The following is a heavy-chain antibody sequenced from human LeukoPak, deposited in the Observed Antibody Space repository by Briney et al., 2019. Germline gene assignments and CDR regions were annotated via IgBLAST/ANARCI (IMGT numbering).Heavy chain of an antibody. Sequence: GGSLRLSCAASGFTFSSYTMNWVRQAPGKGLEWVSSISSSSTYIYYADSVEGRFTISRDNPRNMLYMEMNSLRAEDTAVYYCSVMHRYYDGSGYWVQGGQGTLVTVSS. D-gene: IGHD3-22*01. J-gene: IGHJ4*02. CDR3: SVMHRYYDGSGYWVQ. CDR2: ISSSSTYI. CDR1: GFTFSSYT. V-gene: IGHV3-21*04.